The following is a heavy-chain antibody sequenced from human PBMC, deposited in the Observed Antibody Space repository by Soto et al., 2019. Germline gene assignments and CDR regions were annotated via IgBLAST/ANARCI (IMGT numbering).Heavy chain of an antibody. CDR2: ISSSTTNI. CDR1: GFTFSSYS. CDR3: AKDSGRGSADYYFDY. V-gene: IGHV3-48*01. Sequence: GGSLRLSCAASGFTFSSYSMNWVRQAPGKGLEWVSYISSSTTNIYYADSVEGRFTISRDNAKKSLFLQMNSLRVEDTAVYYCAKDSGRGSADYYFDYWGQGTLVTVSS. D-gene: IGHD3-10*01. J-gene: IGHJ4*02.